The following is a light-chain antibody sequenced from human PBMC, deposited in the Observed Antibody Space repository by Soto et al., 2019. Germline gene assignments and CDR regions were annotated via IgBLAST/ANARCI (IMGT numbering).Light chain of an antibody. CDR2: GAS. CDR1: QSVSSSY. Sequence: EIVLTQSPGTLSLSPGERATLSCRASQSVSSSYLAWYQQKPGQAPRLLIYGASSRATGIPDRFSGSGSGTDFAVNISRLEPEDFAVYYCQQYGSSPGTFGQGTKVEIK. V-gene: IGKV3-20*01. J-gene: IGKJ1*01. CDR3: QQYGSSPGT.